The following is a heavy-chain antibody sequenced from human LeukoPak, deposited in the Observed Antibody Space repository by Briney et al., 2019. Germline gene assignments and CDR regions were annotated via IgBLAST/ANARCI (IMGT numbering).Heavy chain of an antibody. Sequence: GESLKISCKGSGYIFTNYWIAWVRQMPGKGLEWMGIIYPGDSNIKYSPSFRGQVTISADKSISTAYPQWSSLKASDTAMYYCARQVAVAAVGDYWGQGTLVTVSS. D-gene: IGHD6-19*01. J-gene: IGHJ4*02. CDR3: ARQVAVAAVGDY. V-gene: IGHV5-51*01. CDR2: IYPGDSNI. CDR1: GYIFTNYW.